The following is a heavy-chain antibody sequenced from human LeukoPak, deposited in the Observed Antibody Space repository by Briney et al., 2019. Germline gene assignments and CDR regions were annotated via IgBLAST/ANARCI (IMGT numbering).Heavy chain of an antibody. Sequence: GGSLRLSCSASGFTFSSYAMHWVRQAPGKGLEYVSAISSNGGSTYYADSVKGRFTISRDNSRNTLYLQISSLRAEDTAVYYCVKDYYDSSGYYYDFSYWGQGTLVTVSS. J-gene: IGHJ4*02. D-gene: IGHD3-22*01. CDR3: VKDYYDSSGYYYDFSY. CDR1: GFTFSSYA. V-gene: IGHV3-64D*06. CDR2: ISSNGGST.